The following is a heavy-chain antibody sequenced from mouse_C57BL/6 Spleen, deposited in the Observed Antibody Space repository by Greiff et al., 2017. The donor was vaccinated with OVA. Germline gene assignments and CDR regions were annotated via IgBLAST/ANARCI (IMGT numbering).Heavy chain of an antibody. CDR1: GFTFSSYA. J-gene: IGHJ3*01. V-gene: IGHV5-4*01. Sequence: EVNVVESGGGLVKPGGSLKLSCAASGFTFSSYAMSWVRQTPEKRLEWVATISDGGSYTYYPDNVKGRFTISRDNAKNNLYLQMSHLKSEDTAMYYCARERGYDYGGFAYWGQGTLVTVSA. CDR2: ISDGGSYT. CDR3: ARERGYDYGGFAY. D-gene: IGHD2-4*01.